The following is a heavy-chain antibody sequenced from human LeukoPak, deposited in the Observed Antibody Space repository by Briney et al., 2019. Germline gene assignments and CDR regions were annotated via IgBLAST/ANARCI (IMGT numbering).Heavy chain of an antibody. V-gene: IGHV1-69*13. J-gene: IGHJ2*01. CDR3: ARVQGENWYFDL. D-gene: IGHD3-10*01. CDR1: GGTFSSYA. CDR2: IIPIFGTA. Sequence: ASVKVSCKASGGTFSSYAISWVRQAPGQGLEWMGGIIPIFGTANYAQKFQGRVTITADESTSTAYMELSSLRSEDTAVYYCARVQGENWYFDLWGRGTLVTVSS.